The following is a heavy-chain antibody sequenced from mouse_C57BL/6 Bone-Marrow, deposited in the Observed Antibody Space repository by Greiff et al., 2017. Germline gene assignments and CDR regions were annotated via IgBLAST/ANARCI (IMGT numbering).Heavy chain of an antibody. V-gene: IGHV1-26*01. CDR2: INPNNGGT. CDR1: GYTFTDYY. CDR3: PRSSLRYSAGFAY. J-gene: IGHJ3*01. Sequence: VQLQQSGPELVKPGASVKISCKASGYTFTDYYMNWVKQSHGKSLEWIGDINPNNGGTSYNQKFKGKATLTVDKSSSTAYMELRSLTSEDAAVYYCPRSSLRYSAGFAYWGQGTLVTVSA. D-gene: IGHD1-1*01.